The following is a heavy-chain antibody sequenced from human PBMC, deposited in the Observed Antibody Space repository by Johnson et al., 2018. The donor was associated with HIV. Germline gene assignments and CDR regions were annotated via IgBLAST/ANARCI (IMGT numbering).Heavy chain of an antibody. J-gene: IGHJ3*02. CDR2: IWYDGSNK. V-gene: IGHV3-33*06. CDR3: AKASDIGAFDI. CDR1: GFTFSSYG. Sequence: QVQVVESGGGVVQPGRSLRLSCAASGFTFSSYGMHWVRQTPGKGLEWVAVIWYDGSNKYYADSVKGRFTISRDNSKNTLYLQMNSLRAEDTAVYYCAKASDIGAFDIWGQGTMVTVSS. D-gene: IGHD2-15*01.